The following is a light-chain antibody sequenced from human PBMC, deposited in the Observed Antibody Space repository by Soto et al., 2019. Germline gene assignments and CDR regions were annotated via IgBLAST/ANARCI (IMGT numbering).Light chain of an antibody. Sequence: EIVLTQSPGTLSLSPGERATLSGRASQSVSSSYLAWYQQKPGQSPRLLIYGASSRATGIPDRFSGSGSGTDFTLTISKLEPEDLAVYYCQQYGSSPFGQGTRLEIK. CDR3: QQYGSSP. J-gene: IGKJ5*01. V-gene: IGKV3-20*01. CDR1: QSVSSSY. CDR2: GAS.